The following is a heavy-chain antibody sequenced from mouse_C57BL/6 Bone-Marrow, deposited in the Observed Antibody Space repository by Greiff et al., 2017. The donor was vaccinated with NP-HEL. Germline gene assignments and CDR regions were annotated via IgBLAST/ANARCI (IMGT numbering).Heavy chain of an antibody. Sequence: QVQLKQSGAELARPGASVKLSCKASGYTFTSYGISWVKQRTGQGLEWIGEIYPRSGNTYYNEKFKGKATLTADKSSSTAYMELRSLTSEDSAVYFCARRGYLGFFDYWGQGTTLTVSS. CDR2: IYPRSGNT. CDR3: ARRGYLGFFDY. V-gene: IGHV1-81*01. CDR1: GYTFTSYG. J-gene: IGHJ2*01. D-gene: IGHD3-1*01.